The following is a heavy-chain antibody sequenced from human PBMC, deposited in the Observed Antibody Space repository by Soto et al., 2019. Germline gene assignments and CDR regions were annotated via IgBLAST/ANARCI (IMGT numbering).Heavy chain of an antibody. CDR2: ISAYNGNT. Sequence: QVQLVQSGAEVKKPGASVKVSCKASGYTFTSYGISWVRQAPGQGLEWMGWISAYNGNTNYAQKLQGRVTMTTDTSTSTAYMELRSLRSDDTAMYYCARDRNAYGDYGGWFDPWGQGTLVTVSS. D-gene: IGHD4-17*01. CDR3: ARDRNAYGDYGGWFDP. V-gene: IGHV1-18*01. J-gene: IGHJ5*02. CDR1: GYTFTSYG.